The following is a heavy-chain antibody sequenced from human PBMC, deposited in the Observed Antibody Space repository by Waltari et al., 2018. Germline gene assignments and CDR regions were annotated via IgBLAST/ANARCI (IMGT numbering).Heavy chain of an antibody. CDR3: ARQYNWNYDY. Sequence: QVQLQESGPGLVKPSETLSLTCAVSGYSISSGYYWGWIRQPPGKGLEWIGSIYHSGSTYYNPSLKSRVTISVDTSKNQLSLKRSSVTAADTAVYYCARQYNWNYDYWGQGTLVTVSS. D-gene: IGHD1-7*01. CDR2: IYHSGST. V-gene: IGHV4-38-2*01. J-gene: IGHJ4*02. CDR1: GYSISSGYY.